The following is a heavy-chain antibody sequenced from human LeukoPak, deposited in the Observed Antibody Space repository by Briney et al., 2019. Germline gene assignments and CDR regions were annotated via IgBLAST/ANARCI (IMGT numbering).Heavy chain of an antibody. Sequence: SETLSLTCAVSGGSISSSNWWSWVRQPPGKGLEWIGEIYHSGSTNYNPSLKSRISISVDTPNNQFSLKSTSVTAADTALYFCAREGASQDVRGFDSWGQGIQITVSS. CDR1: GGSISSSNW. D-gene: IGHD3-10*02. V-gene: IGHV4-4*02. CDR3: AREGASQDVRGFDS. CDR2: IYHSGST. J-gene: IGHJ4*02.